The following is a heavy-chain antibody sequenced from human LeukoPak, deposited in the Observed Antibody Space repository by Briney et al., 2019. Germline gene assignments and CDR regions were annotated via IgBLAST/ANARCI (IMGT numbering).Heavy chain of an antibody. CDR1: GGSISSGGYY. CDR3: ARATPIIDWPSATHYYFDY. V-gene: IGHV4-31*03. Sequence: SETLSLTCTVSGGSISSGGYYWSWIREHPGKGLERIGYVYYSGSTYYNPSLKSRVTISVDTSKNQFSLKLSSVTAADTAVYYCARATPIIDWPSATHYYFDYWGQGTLVTVSS. D-gene: IGHD3-9*01. J-gene: IGHJ4*02. CDR2: VYYSGST.